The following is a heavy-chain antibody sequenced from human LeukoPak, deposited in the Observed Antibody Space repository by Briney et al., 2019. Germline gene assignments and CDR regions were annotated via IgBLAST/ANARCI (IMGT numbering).Heavy chain of an antibody. D-gene: IGHD7-27*01. CDR1: GGSVSDYY. J-gene: IGHJ4*02. CDR2: IYCTGST. CDR3: ASRKLGNDY. Sequence: SEALSLTCTISGGSVSDYYWSWIRQSPGKGLEWIGYIYCTGSTSYNPSLKSRVTISADTSKNEFSLKLNSVTAADTAVYYCASRKLGNDYWGQGTLVTVSS. V-gene: IGHV4-59*02.